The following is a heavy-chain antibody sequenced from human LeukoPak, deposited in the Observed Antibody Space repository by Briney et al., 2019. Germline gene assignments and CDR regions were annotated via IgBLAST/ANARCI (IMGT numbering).Heavy chain of an antibody. Sequence: GGSLRLSCAASGFTFSSYSMNWVRQAPGKGLEWVGFIRSEGYGGTTEYAASVKGRFTISRDDSKSIAYLQMNSLKTEDTAVYYCSRGGTYTRGYWGQGTLVTVSS. J-gene: IGHJ4*02. CDR3: SRGGTYTRGY. CDR1: GFTFSSYS. CDR2: IRSEGYGGTT. D-gene: IGHD1-26*01. V-gene: IGHV3-49*04.